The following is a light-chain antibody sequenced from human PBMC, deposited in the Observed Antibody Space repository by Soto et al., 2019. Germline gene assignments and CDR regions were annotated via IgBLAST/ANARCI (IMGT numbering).Light chain of an antibody. V-gene: IGLV2-14*01. J-gene: IGLJ3*02. CDR1: SSDVGGYNY. CDR2: EVS. Sequence: QSVLTQPASVSGSPGQSITISCTGTSSDVGGYNYVSWYQQPPGKAPKLMIYEVSNRPSGVSDRFSGSRSGNTASLTISGLQAEDESDYYCISYTSSSTWVFGGGTKLTVL. CDR3: ISYTSSSTWV.